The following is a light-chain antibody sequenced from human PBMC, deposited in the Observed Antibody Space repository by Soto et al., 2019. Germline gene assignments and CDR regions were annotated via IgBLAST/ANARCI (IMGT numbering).Light chain of an antibody. CDR3: ATWDGSLNGYV. CDR2: SHN. V-gene: IGLV1-44*01. J-gene: IGLJ1*01. Sequence: QSVLAQSPSASGTPGQRVTISCSGSSSNIGSNAVNWYQHLPGTAPKLLVYSHNQRPSGVPDRFSGSQSGTSASLAISGLQSEDEGDYYCATWDGSLNGYVFGPGTQLTVL. CDR1: SSNIGSNA.